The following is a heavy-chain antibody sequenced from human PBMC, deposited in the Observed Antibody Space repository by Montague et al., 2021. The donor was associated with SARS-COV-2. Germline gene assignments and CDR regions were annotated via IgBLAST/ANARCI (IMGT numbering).Heavy chain of an antibody. Sequence: SLRLSCAASGFTFSSYRTDWVRQAPGKGLEWVSSISSSSSYIYYADSVKGRFTISRDNAKNSLYLQMNSLRAEDTAVYYCARDPYYDILTGYYKDWGQGTLVTVSS. J-gene: IGHJ4*02. D-gene: IGHD3-9*01. V-gene: IGHV3-21*01. CDR1: GFTFSSYR. CDR2: ISSSSSYI. CDR3: ARDPYYDILTGYYKD.